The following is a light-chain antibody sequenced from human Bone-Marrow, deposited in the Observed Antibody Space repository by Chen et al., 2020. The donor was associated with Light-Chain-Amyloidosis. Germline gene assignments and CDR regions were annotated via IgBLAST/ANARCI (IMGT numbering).Light chain of an antibody. CDR1: NIVSTS. CDR2: DDS. V-gene: IGLV3-21*02. CDR3: QVWDRSSDRPV. Sequence: SYVLTQPSSVSVAPGQTATIACGGNNIVSTSVHWYQQTPGQAPLLVVYDDSDLPPGIPARLSSSNSGNTATMTISRVEAGDEADYYCQVWDRSSDRPVFGGGTKLTVL. J-gene: IGLJ3*02.